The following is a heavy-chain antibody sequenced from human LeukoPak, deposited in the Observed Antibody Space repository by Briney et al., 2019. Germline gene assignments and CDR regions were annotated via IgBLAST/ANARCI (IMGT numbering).Heavy chain of an antibody. Sequence: ASVKVSCKASGYTFTGYYMHWVRQAPGQGLEWMGWINPNSGGINYAQKFQGRVTMTRDTSISTAYMELSRLRSDDTAVYYCARVSGGYSGYEGWGQGTLVTVSS. CDR1: GYTFTGYY. D-gene: IGHD5-12*01. CDR3: ARVSGGYSGYEG. J-gene: IGHJ4*02. CDR2: INPNSGGI. V-gene: IGHV1-2*02.